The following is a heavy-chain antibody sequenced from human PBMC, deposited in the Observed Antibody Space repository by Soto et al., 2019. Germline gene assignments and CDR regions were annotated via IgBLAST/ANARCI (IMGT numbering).Heavy chain of an antibody. Sequence: GGSLRLSCAASGFTFSSYAMHWVRQAPGKGLEWVAAMSYDGNNKYHVDSVKGRFTISRDNSRHTLFLQMDTLRVEDTALYYCARALTPFGSAWPYPFGYWGQGTLVTVSS. CDR2: MSYDGNNK. D-gene: IGHD3-3*01. CDR1: GFTFSSYA. V-gene: IGHV3-30-3*01. J-gene: IGHJ4*02. CDR3: ARALTPFGSAWPYPFGY.